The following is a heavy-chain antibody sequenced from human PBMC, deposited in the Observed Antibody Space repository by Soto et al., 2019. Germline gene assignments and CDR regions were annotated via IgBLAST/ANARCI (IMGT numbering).Heavy chain of an antibody. J-gene: IGHJ6*02. V-gene: IGHV1-8*01. CDR1: GYTFTSYD. Sequence: ASVKVSCKASGYTFTSYDINWVRQATGQGLEWMGWMNPNSGNTGYAQKFQGRVTMTRNTSISTAYMELSSLRSEDTAVYYCAKEGVYYGLGSNLYYYYGMDVWGQGTTVTVSS. CDR3: AKEGVYYGLGSNLYYYYGMDV. CDR2: MNPNSGNT. D-gene: IGHD3-10*01.